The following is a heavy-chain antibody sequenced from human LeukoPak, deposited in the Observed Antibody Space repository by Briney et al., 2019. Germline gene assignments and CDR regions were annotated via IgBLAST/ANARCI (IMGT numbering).Heavy chain of an antibody. CDR2: ISYSGST. CDR1: GGSISNYY. J-gene: IGHJ6*03. CDR3: AVDNDSNGYYFSMDV. V-gene: IGHV4-59*01. Sequence: SETLSLTCTVSGGSISNYYWSWIRQTPGKGLEWIGYISYSGSTNYNPSLKGRVTISVDTSKNHFSLKLSSVTAADTAVYYCAVDNDSNGYYFSMDVWGKGTTVTVSS. D-gene: IGHD3-22*01.